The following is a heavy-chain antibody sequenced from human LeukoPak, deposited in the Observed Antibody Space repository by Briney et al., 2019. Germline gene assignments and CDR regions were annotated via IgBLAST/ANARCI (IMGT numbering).Heavy chain of an antibody. CDR2: ITNDGSST. CDR1: EFTLSNYW. CDR3: AKDGEQWLVRGYFQH. Sequence: GGSLRLSCAASEFTLSNYWMHWVRQAPRKGLVWVSRITNDGSSTSYADSVKGRFTISRDNSKNTLYLQMNSLRTDDTAVYYCAKDGEQWLVRGYFQHWGQGTLVTVSS. D-gene: IGHD6-19*01. J-gene: IGHJ1*01. V-gene: IGHV3-74*01.